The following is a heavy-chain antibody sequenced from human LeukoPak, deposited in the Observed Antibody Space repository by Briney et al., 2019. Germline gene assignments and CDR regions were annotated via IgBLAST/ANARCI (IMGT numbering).Heavy chain of an antibody. CDR3: ATSGREHYLVTETRDAFEI. Sequence: GGSLRLSCAASGFTFSGSAMHWVRQASGKGLEWVGRIRGEDNTYATAYVASVEGRFTISRDDSKNTAYLQMNSLKTEDTAVYYCATSGREHYLVTETRDAFEIWGQGTMVTVSS. CDR1: GFTFSGSA. D-gene: IGHD4-23*01. CDR2: IRGEDNTYAT. J-gene: IGHJ3*02. V-gene: IGHV3-73*01.